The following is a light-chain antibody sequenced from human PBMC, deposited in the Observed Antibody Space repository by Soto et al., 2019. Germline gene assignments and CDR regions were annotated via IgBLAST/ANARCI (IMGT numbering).Light chain of an antibody. CDR2: GAS. Sequence: LSPGERATLSCRASQSVSTNYLAWYQRKPGQAPRLLIYGASSRATDIPNRFSGSGSGTDFTLTITRLKAEDFAVYYCQQYGSSPPTFGQGTKVEIK. CDR3: QQYGSSPPT. CDR1: QSVSTNY. J-gene: IGKJ1*01. V-gene: IGKV3-20*01.